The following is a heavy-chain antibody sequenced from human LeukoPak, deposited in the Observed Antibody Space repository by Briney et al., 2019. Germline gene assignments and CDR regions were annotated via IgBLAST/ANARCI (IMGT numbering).Heavy chain of an antibody. J-gene: IGHJ4*02. CDR1: GFTFSSYG. V-gene: IGHV3-48*04. CDR2: ISSSSSTI. D-gene: IGHD3-10*01. CDR3: AKDGLWFGESGFDY. Sequence: GGSLRLSCAASGFTFSSYGMTWVRQAPGKGLEWVSYISSSSSTIYYADSVKGRFTISRDNAKNSLYLQMNSLRAEDTAVYYCAKDGLWFGESGFDYWGQGTLVTVSS.